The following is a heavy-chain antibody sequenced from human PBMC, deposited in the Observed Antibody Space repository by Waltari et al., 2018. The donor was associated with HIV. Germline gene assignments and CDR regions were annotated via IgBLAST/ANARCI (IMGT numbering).Heavy chain of an antibody. D-gene: IGHD1-1*01. CDR1: GGSFSDYY. V-gene: IGHV4-34*01. CDR3: ARGDLEENWNTHYYFDL. Sequence: QVHLQQWGAGLLKPSETLSLTCAVYGGSFSDYYWSWIRQPPGEGLGWIGEINHSGSTNYNPSLKSRVTISVDTSKNQFSLKLTSVTAADTAVYYCARGDLEENWNTHYYFDLWGRGTPVTVSS. CDR2: INHSGST. J-gene: IGHJ2*01.